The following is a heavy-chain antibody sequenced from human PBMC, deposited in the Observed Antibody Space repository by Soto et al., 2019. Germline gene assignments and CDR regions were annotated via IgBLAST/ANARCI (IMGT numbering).Heavy chain of an antibody. V-gene: IGHV5-10-1*01. Sequence: LKISCRGSGHSFTSYWISWVRQMPGKGLEWMGRIDPSDSDSNYSPSIQGHVTISADKSITTAYLQWNSLKASDTAMYYCARSFGASDYFDSWGQGTLVTVSS. CDR1: GHSFTSYW. CDR2: IDPSDSDS. D-gene: IGHD3-10*01. J-gene: IGHJ4*02. CDR3: ARSFGASDYFDS.